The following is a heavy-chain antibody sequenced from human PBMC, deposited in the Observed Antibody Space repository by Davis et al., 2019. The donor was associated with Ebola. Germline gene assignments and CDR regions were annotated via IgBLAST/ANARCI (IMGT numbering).Heavy chain of an antibody. V-gene: IGHV3-48*02. CDR3: ARNSAPRGNTYYDFWSGQGVYYYYYGMDV. CDR2: ISSSSSTI. CDR1: GFTFSSYS. J-gene: IGHJ6*02. D-gene: IGHD3-3*01. Sequence: GGSLRLSCAASGFTFSSYSMNWVRQAPGKGLEWVSYISSSSSTIYYADSVKGRFTISRDNAKNSLYLQMNSLRDEDTAVYYCARNSAPRGNTYYDFWSGQGVYYYYYGMDVWGQGTTVTVSS.